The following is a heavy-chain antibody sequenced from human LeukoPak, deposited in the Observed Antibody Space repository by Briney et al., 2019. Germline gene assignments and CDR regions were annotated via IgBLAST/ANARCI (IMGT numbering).Heavy chain of an antibody. J-gene: IGHJ4*02. CDR1: GGSISSGGYY. Sequence: SETLSLTSTVSGGSISSGGYYWSWIRQHPGKGLEWIGYIYYSGSTYYNPSLKSRVTISVDTSKNQFSLKLSSVTAADAAVYYCAREGIAAAGTDYWGQGTLVTVSS. CDR2: IYYSGST. CDR3: AREGIAAAGTDY. V-gene: IGHV4-31*03. D-gene: IGHD6-13*01.